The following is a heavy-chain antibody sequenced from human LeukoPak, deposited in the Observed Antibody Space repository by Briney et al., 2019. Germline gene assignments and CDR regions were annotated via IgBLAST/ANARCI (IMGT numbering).Heavy chain of an antibody. CDR1: GYTFSSYD. J-gene: IGHJ4*02. CDR3: ARAVSGSLYGDFDF. D-gene: IGHD1-26*01. V-gene: IGHV1-18*01. Sequence: VASVKVSCKASGYTFSSYDINWVRQAPGQGLEWMGWINSHNGNTNYAERLQGRVTMTTDTSTSTSYMELRSLRSDDTAVYYCARAVSGSLYGDFDFWGQGTLVTVSS. CDR2: INSHNGNT.